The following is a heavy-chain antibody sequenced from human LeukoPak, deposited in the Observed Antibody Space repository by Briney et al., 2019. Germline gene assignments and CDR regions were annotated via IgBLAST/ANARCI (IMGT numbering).Heavy chain of an antibody. J-gene: IGHJ3*02. D-gene: IGHD1-26*01. CDR1: GFTVSSNY. CDR2: IYSGGRT. V-gene: IGHV3-53*01. CDR3: ARGQSYYEAFDI. Sequence: GGSLRLSCAAPGFTVSSNYMSWVSQAPGKGLEWLSVIYSGGRTNYTDSVKGRFTISRDNSKNTLHLQMNSLRVEDTAVYYCARGQSYYEAFDIWGQGTMVTVSS.